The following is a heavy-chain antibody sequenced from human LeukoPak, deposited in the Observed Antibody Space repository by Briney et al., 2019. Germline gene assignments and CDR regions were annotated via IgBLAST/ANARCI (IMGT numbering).Heavy chain of an antibody. D-gene: IGHD3-22*01. CDR2: IRYSESS. Sequence: SETLSLPCTVSGDSVSSTNYYWGWIRQPPGRGLEWISSIRYSESSYYSPSLKSRATISVDTSKNQFSLRLRSLTATDTAVYYCATQDSSHYWGQGTLVTVSS. J-gene: IGHJ4*02. CDR3: ATQDSSHY. V-gene: IGHV4-39*01. CDR1: GDSVSSTNYY.